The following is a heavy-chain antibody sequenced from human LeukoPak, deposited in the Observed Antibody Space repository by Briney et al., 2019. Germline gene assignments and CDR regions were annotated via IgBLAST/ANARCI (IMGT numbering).Heavy chain of an antibody. D-gene: IGHD2-2*02. CDR3: AKGYCSSTSCYTDY. J-gene: IGHJ4*02. CDR2: ISWNSGSI. CDR1: GFTFDDYA. V-gene: IGHV3-9*03. Sequence: GGSLRLSCAASGFTFDDYAMHWVRQAPGKGLEWVSGISWNSGSIGYADSVKGRFTISRDNAKDSLYLQMNSLRAEDMALYYCAKGYCSSTSCYTDYWGQGTLVTVSS.